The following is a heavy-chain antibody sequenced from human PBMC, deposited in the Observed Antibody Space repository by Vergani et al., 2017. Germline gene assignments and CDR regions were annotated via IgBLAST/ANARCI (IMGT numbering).Heavy chain of an antibody. CDR2: IYHSGRT. Sequence: QVQLQESGPGLVEPSETLSLTCAVSGYSIRNGYYWGWIRQPPGKGLEWIGSIYHSGRTHYNPSLKSRVTISVDTSKNDFSLKVTSVTAADTAVYYCTRQPQEGASGPPSVPTWGQGISVIVSS. J-gene: IGHJ4*02. CDR1: GYSIRNGYY. V-gene: IGHV4-38-2*01. D-gene: IGHD5-12*01. CDR3: TRQPQEGASGPPSVPT.